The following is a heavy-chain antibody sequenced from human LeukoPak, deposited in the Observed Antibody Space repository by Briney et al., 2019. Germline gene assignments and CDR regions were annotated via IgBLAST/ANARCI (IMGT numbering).Heavy chain of an antibody. CDR1: GFTFSSYY. Sequence: AASVKVSCKASGFTFSSYYMHWVRQAPGQGLEWMGVTNPSGLWTSYAQNFQGRVTLTRDTSTSTAYMELSSLRSEDTAVYYCARGGFGLGVGTTRGPNWFDPWGQGTLVTVSS. CDR3: ARGGFGLGVGTTRGPNWFDP. V-gene: IGHV1-46*01. D-gene: IGHD1-26*01. J-gene: IGHJ5*02. CDR2: TNPSGLWT.